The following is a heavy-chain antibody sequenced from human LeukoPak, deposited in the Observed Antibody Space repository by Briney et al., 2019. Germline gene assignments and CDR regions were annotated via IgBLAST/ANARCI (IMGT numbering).Heavy chain of an antibody. J-gene: IGHJ2*01. CDR3: ARAFRDPGYFDP. Sequence: SVKVSCKASGGTFSSYAISWVRQAPGQGLEWMGGIIPIFGTANYAQKFQGRVTITADESTSTAYMELSSLRSEDTAVYYCARAFRDPGYFDPWGRGTLVTVSS. D-gene: IGHD3-10*01. V-gene: IGHV1-69*01. CDR1: GGTFSSYA. CDR2: IIPIFGTA.